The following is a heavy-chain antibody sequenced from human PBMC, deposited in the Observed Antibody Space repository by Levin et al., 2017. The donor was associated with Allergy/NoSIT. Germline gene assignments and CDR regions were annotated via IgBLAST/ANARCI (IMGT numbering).Heavy chain of an antibody. CDR3: ARFMSSTNTFDY. Sequence: GGSLRLSCAASGFTFSSYWMSWVRQAPGKGLEGVASIKQLGSEKYYVDSEKGRFTISRDNAKNSLYLQMSSLRVEDTAVYYCARFMSSTNTFDYWGQGTLVTVSS. J-gene: IGHJ4*02. CDR1: GFTFSSYW. D-gene: IGHD5/OR15-5a*01. CDR2: IKQLGSEK. V-gene: IGHV3-7*01.